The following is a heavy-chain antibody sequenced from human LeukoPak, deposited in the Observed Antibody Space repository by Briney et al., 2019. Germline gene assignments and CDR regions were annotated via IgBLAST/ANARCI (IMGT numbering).Heavy chain of an antibody. CDR1: GYSFTDYY. V-gene: IGHV1-2*02. CDR2: INTKSGRT. Sequence: GASVKVSCKTSGYSFTDYYIYWVRQAPGQGLEWMGWINTKSGRTSSARKFQGRVTMTRDPSITTVYMDMAWLTSDDTAIYFCARADFIDAGPYLIGPWGQGTLVTVSS. D-gene: IGHD3-3*01. CDR3: ARADFIDAGPYLIGP. J-gene: IGHJ5*02.